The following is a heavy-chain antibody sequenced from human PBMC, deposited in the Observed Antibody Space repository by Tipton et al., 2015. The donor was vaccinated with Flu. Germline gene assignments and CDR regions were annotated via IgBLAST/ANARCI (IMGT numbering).Heavy chain of an antibody. CDR2: INHSGST. V-gene: IGHV4-34*01. CDR1: GGSFSGYY. D-gene: IGHD4-17*01. Sequence: TLSLTCAVYGGSFSGYYWSWIRQPPGKGLEWIGEINHSGSTNYNPSLKSRVTISVDTSKNQFSLKLSSVTAADTAVYYCARGAVHWFDPWGQGTLVTVSS. J-gene: IGHJ5*02. CDR3: ARGAVHWFDP.